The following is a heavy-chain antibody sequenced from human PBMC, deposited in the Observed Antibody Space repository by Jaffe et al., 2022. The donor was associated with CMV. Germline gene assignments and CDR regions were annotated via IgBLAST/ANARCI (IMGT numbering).Heavy chain of an antibody. CDR1: GGSISSYY. CDR2: IYTSGST. V-gene: IGHV4-4*07. CDR3: ARASYCSSTSCFAGWFDP. J-gene: IGHJ5*02. D-gene: IGHD2-2*01. Sequence: QVQLQESGPGLVKPSETLSLTCTVSGGSISSYYWSWIRQPAGKGLEWIGRIYTSGSTNYNPSLKSRVTMSVDTSKNQFSLKLSSVTAADTAVYYCARASYCSSTSCFAGWFDPWGQGTLVTVSS.